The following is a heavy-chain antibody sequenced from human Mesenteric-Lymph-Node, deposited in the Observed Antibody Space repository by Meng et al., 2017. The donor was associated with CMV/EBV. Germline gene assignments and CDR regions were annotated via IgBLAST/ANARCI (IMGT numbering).Heavy chain of an antibody. CDR1: GFTFADYA. J-gene: IGHJ6*02. CDR2: VRSRASGGTT. D-gene: IGHD2-2*01. Sequence: GESLKISCTTSGFTFADYALSWVRQAPGEGLEWVAFVRSRASGGTTEYAASVKGRFTISRDDSKGIVYLQMNSLKNEDTALYYCARSPGYYYYAMDVWGQGTPVTVSS. CDR3: ARSPGYYYYAMDV. V-gene: IGHV3-49*04.